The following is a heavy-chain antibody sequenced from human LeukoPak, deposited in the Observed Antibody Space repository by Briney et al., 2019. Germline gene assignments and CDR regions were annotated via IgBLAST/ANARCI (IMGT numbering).Heavy chain of an antibody. CDR2: INYSGNT. V-gene: IGHV4-39*07. J-gene: IGHJ4*02. Sequence: PSETLSLTCTVSGGSISSSSYYWGWIRQPPGKGLEWIGSINYSGNTYYNPSLKSRVTISVDTSKNQFSLKLSSVTAADTAVYYCARGTWSAGMNMRGYYFDYWGQGALVTVSS. CDR3: ARGTWSAGMNMRGYYFDY. D-gene: IGHD6-19*01. CDR1: GGSISSSSYY.